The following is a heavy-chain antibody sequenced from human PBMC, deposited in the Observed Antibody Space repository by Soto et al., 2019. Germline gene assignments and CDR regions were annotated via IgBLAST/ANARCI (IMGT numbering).Heavy chain of an antibody. CDR1: GFTVSSNY. CDR2: IYSGGST. J-gene: IGHJ6*04. V-gene: IGHV3-53*01. CDR3: ARESHSGVGAGHYYYYGMDV. Sequence: GGSLRLSCAASGFTVSSNYMSWVRQAPGKGLEWVSVIYSGGSTYYADSVKGRFTVSRDNSKNTLYLQMNSLRAEDTAVYYCARESHSGVGAGHYYYYGMDVWGKGTTVPVSS. D-gene: IGHD1-26*01.